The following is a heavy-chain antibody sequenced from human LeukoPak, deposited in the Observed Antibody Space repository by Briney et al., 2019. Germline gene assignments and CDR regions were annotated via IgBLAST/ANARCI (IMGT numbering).Heavy chain of an antibody. CDR3: AREGDYYDSSGYLYYFDY. CDR2: IFSGGSA. Sequence: PGGSLRLSCAASGFTVSSNYMSWVRQAPGKGLEWVSVIFSGGSASYADSVKGRFSISRDNSKNTLYLQMNSLRAEDTAVYYCAREGDYYDSSGYLYYFDYWGQGTLVTVSS. D-gene: IGHD3-22*01. J-gene: IGHJ4*02. V-gene: IGHV3-66*01. CDR1: GFTVSSNY.